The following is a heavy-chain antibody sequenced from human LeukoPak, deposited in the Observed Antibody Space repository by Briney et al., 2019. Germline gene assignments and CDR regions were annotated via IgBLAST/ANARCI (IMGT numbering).Heavy chain of an antibody. J-gene: IGHJ4*02. V-gene: IGHV4-31*03. Sequence: PSETLSLTCTVSGGSISSGGYYWSCIRQHPGKGLEWIGYIDYSGSTYSNPSIKSRVTISVDTSKNQFSLKLSSVTAADTAVYYCARQIGGLNGDYFDYWGQGTLVTVSS. CDR2: IDYSGST. CDR1: GGSISSGGYY. CDR3: ARQIGGLNGDYFDY. D-gene: IGHD2-15*01.